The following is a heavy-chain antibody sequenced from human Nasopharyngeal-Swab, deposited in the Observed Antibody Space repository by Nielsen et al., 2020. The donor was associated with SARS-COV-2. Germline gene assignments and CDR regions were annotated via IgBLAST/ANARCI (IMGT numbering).Heavy chain of an antibody. V-gene: IGHV6-1*01. CDR1: GDSVSSSSAA. Sequence: SQTLSLTCAISGDSVSSSSAAWNWIRQSPSRGLEWLGRTYYRSKWYNDYAVSVKSRITINPDTSKNQFSLHLNSVTPEDTAVYYCARASGAYGDYYYYYTDVWGKGTTVTVSS. J-gene: IGHJ6*03. CDR3: ARASGAYGDYYYYYTDV. CDR2: TYYRSKWYN. D-gene: IGHD4-17*01.